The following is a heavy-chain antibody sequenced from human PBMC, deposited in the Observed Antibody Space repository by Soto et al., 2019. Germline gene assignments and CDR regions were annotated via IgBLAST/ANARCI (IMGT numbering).Heavy chain of an antibody. Sequence: QVQLVQSEAAVKKPGSSVKVSCKASGGTFSSYAFTWVRRAPGQGLEWMGGIIPVFGTPRYAQTFQGRVTITADASTKTIYMDLSSLKYEDTAFYYCASVLSWNFDNLAGLNTFDFWGQGTLVTVSS. V-gene: IGHV1-69*01. J-gene: IGHJ4*02. CDR1: GGTFSSYA. CDR2: IIPVFGTP. CDR3: ASVLSWNFDNLAGLNTFDF. D-gene: IGHD3-9*01.